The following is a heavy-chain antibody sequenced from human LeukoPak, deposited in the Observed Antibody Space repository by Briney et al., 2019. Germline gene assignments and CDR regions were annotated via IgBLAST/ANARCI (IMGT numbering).Heavy chain of an antibody. Sequence: GGSLRLSCAASGFTFSSYWMAWVRQAPGKGLECVSSITFSGDRTYYADSVKGRFTLSRDNSKNTLYLQMNSLSPEDTAVYYCAKTRVGYARTLDYWGQGTLVTVSS. D-gene: IGHD5-12*01. CDR3: AKTRVGYARTLDY. J-gene: IGHJ4*02. V-gene: IGHV3-23*01. CDR1: GFTFSSYW. CDR2: ITFSGDRT.